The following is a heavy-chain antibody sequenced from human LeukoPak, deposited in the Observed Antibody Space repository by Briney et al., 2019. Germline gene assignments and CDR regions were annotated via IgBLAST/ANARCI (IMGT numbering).Heavy chain of an antibody. D-gene: IGHD2-2*01. Sequence: ASVKVSCKASGYTFTGYYMHWVRQAPGQGLEWMGRINPNSGGTNYAQKFQGRVTMTRDTSISTAYMELSRLRSDDTAVYYYASTYCSSTSCYLPGDWFDPWGQGTLVTVSS. CDR1: GYTFTGYY. V-gene: IGHV1-2*06. CDR3: ASTYCSSTSCYLPGDWFDP. J-gene: IGHJ5*02. CDR2: INPNSGGT.